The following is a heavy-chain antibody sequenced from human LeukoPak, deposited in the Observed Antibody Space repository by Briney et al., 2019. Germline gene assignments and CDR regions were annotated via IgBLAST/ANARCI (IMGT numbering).Heavy chain of an antibody. CDR3: AREDTTLGYFDL. CDR2: IYHSGSA. J-gene: IGHJ2*01. Sequence: GSLRLSCATSGFTFSSYNMNWVRQAPGKGLEWIGEIYHSGSANYNPSLKSRVTISVDKSKNQFSLKLSSVTAADTAVYYCAREDTTLGYFDLWGRGTLVTVSS. CDR1: GFTFSSYNM. D-gene: IGHD3-16*01. V-gene: IGHV4-4*02.